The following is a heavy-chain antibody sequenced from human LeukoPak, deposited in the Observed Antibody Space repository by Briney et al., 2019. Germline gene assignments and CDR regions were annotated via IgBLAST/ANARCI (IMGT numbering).Heavy chain of an antibody. J-gene: IGHJ4*02. V-gene: IGHV4-39*07. CDR3: ARENGYRYDY. CDR2: IYYSGNT. CDR1: GVSISSSNSY. Sequence: SETLSLTCTVSGVSISSSNSYWGWIRQPPGKGLEWIGSIYYSGNTYYNASLKSQVSISIDTSKNQFSLKLSSVTAADTALYYCARENGYRYDYWGQGTLVTVSS. D-gene: IGHD5-18*01.